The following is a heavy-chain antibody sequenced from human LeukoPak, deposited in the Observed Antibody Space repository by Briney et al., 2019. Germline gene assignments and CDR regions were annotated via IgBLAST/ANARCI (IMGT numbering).Heavy chain of an antibody. CDR3: AREGYNRYYFDY. CDR2: IYSDNT. V-gene: IGHV3-53*01. Sequence: GGSLRLSCTVSGFTVSSNSMSWVRQAPGKGLEWVSFIYSDNTHYSDSVKGRFTISRDNSKNTLYLQMNSLRAEDTAVYYCAREGYNRYYFDYWGQGTLVTVSS. D-gene: IGHD5-24*01. J-gene: IGHJ4*02. CDR1: GFTVSSNS.